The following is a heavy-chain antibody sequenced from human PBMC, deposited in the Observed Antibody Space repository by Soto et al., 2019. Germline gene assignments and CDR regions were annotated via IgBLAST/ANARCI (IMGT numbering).Heavy chain of an antibody. CDR1: GFSFSVYG. Sequence: GSLRLSCETSGFSFSVYGMHWVRQAPGKGLEWVAVIWYDASKQFYAASVEGRFTISRDNSKAILYLQMNSLRAEDTAVYYCAAWAEGATEVHWGQGTLVTAPQ. D-gene: IGHD2-15*01. J-gene: IGHJ4*02. CDR3: AAWAEGATEVH. CDR2: IWYDASKQ. V-gene: IGHV3-33*01.